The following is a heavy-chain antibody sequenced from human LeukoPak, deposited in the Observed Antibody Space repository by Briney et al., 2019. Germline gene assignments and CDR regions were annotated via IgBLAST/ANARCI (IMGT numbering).Heavy chain of an antibody. Sequence: KASETLSLTCTVSGYSISSGYYWGWIRQPPGKGLEWIGSIYHSGSTYYNPSLKRRATISVDTTKNQFSLKLSSVTAADTAVYYCARAGDTYYSYYMDVWGKGTTVTVSS. J-gene: IGHJ6*03. D-gene: IGHD3-9*01. CDR1: GYSISSGYY. CDR2: IYHSGST. CDR3: ARAGDTYYSYYMDV. V-gene: IGHV4-38-2*02.